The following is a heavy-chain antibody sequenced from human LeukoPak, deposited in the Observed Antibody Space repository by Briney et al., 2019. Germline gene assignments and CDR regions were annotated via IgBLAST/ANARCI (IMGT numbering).Heavy chain of an antibody. D-gene: IGHD6-19*01. Sequence: GGSLRLSCAASGFTFSSYEMNWVRQAPGKGLEWVSYISSSGSTIYYADSVKGRFTISRDNAKNSLYLQMNSLRAEDTAVYYCARGIAVAGRELDYWGQGTLVTVPS. CDR3: ARGIAVAGRELDY. CDR1: GFTFSSYE. CDR2: ISSSGSTI. V-gene: IGHV3-48*03. J-gene: IGHJ4*02.